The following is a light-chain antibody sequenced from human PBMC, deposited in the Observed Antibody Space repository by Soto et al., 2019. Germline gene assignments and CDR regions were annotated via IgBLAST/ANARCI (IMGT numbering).Light chain of an antibody. CDR2: EVS. V-gene: IGLV2-14*01. J-gene: IGLJ2*01. Sequence: QSALTQPATVSGSPGQSITISCTGTSSDVGGYNYVSWYQQHPGKAPKLMIYEVSKRPSGVSNRFSGSKSGNTASLTISGLQAEDEAAYYCSSYTSSSTRVFGGGTKVTVL. CDR3: SSYTSSSTRV. CDR1: SSDVGGYNY.